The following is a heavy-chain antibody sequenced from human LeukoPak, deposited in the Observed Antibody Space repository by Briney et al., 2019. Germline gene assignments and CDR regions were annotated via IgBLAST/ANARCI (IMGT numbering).Heavy chain of an antibody. CDR1: GGSISSSSYY. V-gene: IGHV4-39*02. D-gene: IGHD3-10*01. Sequence: KPSETLSLTCTVSGGSISSSSYYWGWIRQPPGKGLEWIGSIYYSGSTYYNPSLKSRVTISVDTSKNQFSLKLSSVTAADTAVYYCARDPYLARGATYYYYYMDVWGKGTTVTVSS. CDR2: IYYSGST. J-gene: IGHJ6*03. CDR3: ARDPYLARGATYYYYYMDV.